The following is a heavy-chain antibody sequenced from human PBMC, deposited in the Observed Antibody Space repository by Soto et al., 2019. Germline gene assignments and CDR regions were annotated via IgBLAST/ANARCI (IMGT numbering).Heavy chain of an antibody. Sequence: PSETLSLTCGVSGGSISSGGYSWSWVRQPPGKGLEWIGEIYHTGSTNYNPSLKSRVTISVDKSKNQFSLKLISVTAADTAIYYCARLGYCSGGSCYFDYWGQGTLVTVSS. V-gene: IGHV4-4*02. CDR1: GGSISSGGYS. D-gene: IGHD2-15*01. J-gene: IGHJ4*02. CDR3: ARLGYCSGGSCYFDY. CDR2: IYHTGST.